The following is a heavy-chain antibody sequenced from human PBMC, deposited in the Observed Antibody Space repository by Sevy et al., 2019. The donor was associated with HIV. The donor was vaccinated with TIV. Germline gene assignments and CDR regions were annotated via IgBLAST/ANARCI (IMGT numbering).Heavy chain of an antibody. CDR1: GFTFSDDW. CDR2: IKQDGSQK. D-gene: IGHD4-17*01. CDR3: AGVRWHSGY. Sequence: GGSLRLSCAASGFTFSDDWMSWVRQAPGKGLEWVANIKQDGSQKYYVDSVKGRFTISRDNAKNSLYLQMNSLRADDTAVYCCAGVRWHSGYWGQGTLVTVSS. V-gene: IGHV3-7*01. J-gene: IGHJ4*02.